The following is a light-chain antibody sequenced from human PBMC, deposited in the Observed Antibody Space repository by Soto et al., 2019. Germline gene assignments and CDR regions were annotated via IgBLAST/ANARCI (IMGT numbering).Light chain of an antibody. Sequence: EIVMTQSPATLSVSSGERATLSCRASQSVTSSYLAWYQQKPGQAPRLLIYGASTRATGIPARFSGSGSGTEFTLIVSSLQSEDFAVYFCQQYSNWPATFGQGTRLEIK. CDR1: QSVTSSY. J-gene: IGKJ5*01. V-gene: IGKV3-15*01. CDR2: GAS. CDR3: QQYSNWPAT.